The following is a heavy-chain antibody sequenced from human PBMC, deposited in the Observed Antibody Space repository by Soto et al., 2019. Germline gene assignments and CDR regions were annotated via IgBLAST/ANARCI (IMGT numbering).Heavy chain of an antibody. J-gene: IGHJ5*02. CDR3: ARGERKVNWRPYFDT. CDR2: IYSTGSS. CDR1: GDSLSLYY. Sequence: PSETLSLTCTVSGDSLSLYYWSWIRLSPGKGLEWIGYIYSTGSSNQNPSLRDRVAVSADASKNQFYLTLGSMTAADTAVYYCARGERKVNWRPYFDTWGQGIQVTVSS. D-gene: IGHD1-26*01. V-gene: IGHV4-59*01.